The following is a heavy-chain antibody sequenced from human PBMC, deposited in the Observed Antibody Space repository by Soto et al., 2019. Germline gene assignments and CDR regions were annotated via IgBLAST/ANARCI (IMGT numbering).Heavy chain of an antibody. J-gene: IGHJ6*02. CDR1: GFTFSSYG. V-gene: IGHV3-30*18. Sequence: GGSLRLSCAASGFTFSSYGMHWVRQAPGKGLEWVAFISYDGNNKNYADSVKGRFTISRDNSKNTLSLQMNSLRAEDTAVYYCAKARGYSYYYGLDVWGQGTSVTVSS. CDR2: ISYDGNNK. D-gene: IGHD5-12*01. CDR3: AKARGYSYYYGLDV.